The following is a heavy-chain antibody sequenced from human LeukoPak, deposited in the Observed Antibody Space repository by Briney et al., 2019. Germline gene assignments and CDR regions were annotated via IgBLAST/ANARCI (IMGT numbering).Heavy chain of an antibody. V-gene: IGHV3-23*01. D-gene: IGHD3-10*01. J-gene: IGHJ4*02. Sequence: GGSLRLSCAASGFASGFNFSSYTMNWVRQAPGKGLEWISAISGSGGSTYYADSVKGRFTISRDNSKNTLYLQMNSLRPEDTAVYYCARDPAFGELLSCFDYWGLGTLVTVSS. CDR3: ARDPAFGELLSCFDY. CDR1: GFNFSSYT. CDR2: ISGSGGST.